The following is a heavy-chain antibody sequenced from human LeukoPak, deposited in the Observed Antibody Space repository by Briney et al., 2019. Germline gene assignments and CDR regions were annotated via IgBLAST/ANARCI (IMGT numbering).Heavy chain of an antibody. V-gene: IGHV4-39*07. CDR3: ARVDFPDAFDI. CDR1: GGSINSSPYY. CDR2: ISHSGTT. Sequence: SETLSLTCSVSGGSINSSPYYWAWIRQPPGKGREWVGSISHSGTTYYSPSLESRVTVSQDASENQFSLILTSRTVADTAVYYCARVDFPDAFDIWGQGTRVTVSS. J-gene: IGHJ3*02.